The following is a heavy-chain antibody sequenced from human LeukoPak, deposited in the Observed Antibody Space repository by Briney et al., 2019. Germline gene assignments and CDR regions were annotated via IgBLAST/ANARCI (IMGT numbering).Heavy chain of an antibody. J-gene: IGHJ4*02. D-gene: IGHD2-15*01. Sequence: GGSLRLSCAASGLTFSSYWMSWVRQAPGKGLEWVANINQGGSANYYVDSVKGRFTISRDDAKSSLYLQMNSLRAEDTAVYYCARVSCGGGTCYTYFDSWGRGTPVTVSS. CDR3: ARVSCGGGTCYTYFDS. CDR2: INQGGSAN. CDR1: GLTFSSYW. V-gene: IGHV3-7*02.